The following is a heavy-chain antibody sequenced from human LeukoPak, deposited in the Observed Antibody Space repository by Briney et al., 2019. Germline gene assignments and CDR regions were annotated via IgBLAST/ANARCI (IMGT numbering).Heavy chain of an antibody. CDR1: GYSFTSHW. D-gene: IGHD3-9*01. CDR3: ARPRDNRYFDWLSFDY. Sequence: GESLKISCKGSGYSFTSHWIGWVRQMPGKGLEWMGIIYPGDSDTRYSPSFQGQVTISADKSISTAYLQWSSLRASDTAIYYCARPRDNRYFDWLSFDYWGQGTLVTVSS. J-gene: IGHJ4*02. CDR2: IYPGDSDT. V-gene: IGHV5-51*01.